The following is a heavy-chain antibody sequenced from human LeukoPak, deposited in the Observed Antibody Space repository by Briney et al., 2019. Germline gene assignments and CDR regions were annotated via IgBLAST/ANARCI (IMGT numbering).Heavy chain of an antibody. CDR1: GLTFDDYG. Sequence: PGGSLRLSCVASGLTFDDYGMSWVRQAPGKGLEWVSGINWNGGTTTYADSVKGRFTISRDNAKNSLYLQMNSLRVEDTAFYYCARNSGANVYTYSFQYWGRGTLVTVS. CDR3: ARNSGANVYTYSFQY. CDR2: INWNGGTT. J-gene: IGHJ4*02. V-gene: IGHV3-20*04. D-gene: IGHD1-26*01.